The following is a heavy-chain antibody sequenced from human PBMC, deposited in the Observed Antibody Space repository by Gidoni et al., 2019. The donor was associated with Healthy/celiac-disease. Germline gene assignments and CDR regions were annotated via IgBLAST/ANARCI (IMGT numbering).Heavy chain of an antibody. Sequence: QVQLQESGPGLVKPSETLSRICTVPGYSNCSGYYWAWIRPPPGKGLEWIGSIYHSGSTSYNPALKSRVTISVDTSKNQFSLKLSSVTAADTAVYYCARDPILWFGELSPSLYYYYGMDVWGQGTTVTVSS. CDR2: IYHSGST. CDR3: ARDPILWFGELSPSLYYYYGMDV. D-gene: IGHD3-10*01. V-gene: IGHV4-38-2*02. CDR1: GYSNCSGYY. J-gene: IGHJ6*02.